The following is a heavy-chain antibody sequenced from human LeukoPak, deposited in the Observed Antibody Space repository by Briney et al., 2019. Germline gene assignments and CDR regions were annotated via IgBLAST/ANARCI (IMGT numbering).Heavy chain of an antibody. CDR1: GFTFSSYA. Sequence: GGSLRLSCAASGFTFSSYAMHWVRQAPGKGLEWVSSISSSSSYIYYADSVKGRFTISRDNAKNSLYLQMNSLRAEDTAVYYCARDRHDYGVHGPWFDPWGQGTLVTVTS. CDR3: ARDRHDYGVHGPWFDP. V-gene: IGHV3-21*01. J-gene: IGHJ5*02. D-gene: IGHD4-17*01. CDR2: ISSSSSYI.